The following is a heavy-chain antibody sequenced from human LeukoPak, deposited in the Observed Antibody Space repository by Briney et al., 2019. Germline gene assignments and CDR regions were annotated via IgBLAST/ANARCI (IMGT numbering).Heavy chain of an antibody. D-gene: IGHD3-3*01. V-gene: IGHV4-59*01. Sequence: SETLSLTCTVSGGSISSYYWSWIRQPPGKGLEWIGYIYYSGSTNYNPSLKSRVTISVDTSKNQFPLKLSSVTAADTAVYYCARGITIFGVVTTYGMDVWGQGTTVTVSS. CDR2: IYYSGST. CDR1: GGSISSYY. J-gene: IGHJ6*02. CDR3: ARGITIFGVVTTYGMDV.